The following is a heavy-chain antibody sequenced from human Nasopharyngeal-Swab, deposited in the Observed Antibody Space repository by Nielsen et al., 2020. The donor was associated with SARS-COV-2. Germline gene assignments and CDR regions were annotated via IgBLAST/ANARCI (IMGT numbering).Heavy chain of an antibody. Sequence: GGALKISCAASGFTFSSYGMHWVRQAPGKGLEWVAVIWYDGSNKYYADSVKGRFTISRDNSKNTLYLQMNSLRAEDTAVYYCARGGQWGYYYYGMDVWGQGTTVTVSS. J-gene: IGHJ6*02. CDR1: GFTFSSYG. CDR2: IWYDGSNK. D-gene: IGHD6-19*01. V-gene: IGHV3-33*01. CDR3: ARGGQWGYYYYGMDV.